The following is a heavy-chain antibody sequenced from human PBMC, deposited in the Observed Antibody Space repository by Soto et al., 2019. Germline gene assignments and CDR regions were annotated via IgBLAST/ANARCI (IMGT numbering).Heavy chain of an antibody. CDR3: ARAQFYSGSGNYNHLMFDA. D-gene: IGHD3-10*01. J-gene: IGHJ5*02. V-gene: IGHV4-30-2*01. Sequence: SETLSLTCAVSGGSIGGVGYSWSWIRQPTGGGLEWIGYMYHSGTFLKSPSLKTRLTMSLHMSKTQFSLTLNSMTAADTAVYYCARAQFYSGSGNYNHLMFDAWGQGIQVTVSS. CDR2: MYHSGTF. CDR1: GGSIGGVGYS.